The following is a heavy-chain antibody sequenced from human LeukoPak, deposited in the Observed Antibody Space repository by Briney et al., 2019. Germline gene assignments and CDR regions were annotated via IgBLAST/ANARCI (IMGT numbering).Heavy chain of an antibody. CDR2: ISYDGSNK. J-gene: IGHJ4*02. D-gene: IGHD5-12*01. Sequence: PGGSLRLSCAASGFTFSSYAMHWVRQAPGKGLEWVAVISYDGSNKYYADSVEGRFTISRDNSKNTLYLQMNSLRAEDTAVYYCASSGDLDYWGQGTLVTVSS. CDR1: GFTFSSYA. CDR3: ASSGDLDY. V-gene: IGHV3-30-3*01.